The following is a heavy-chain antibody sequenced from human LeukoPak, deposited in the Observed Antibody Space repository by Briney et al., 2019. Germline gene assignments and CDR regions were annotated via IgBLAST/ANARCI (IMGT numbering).Heavy chain of an antibody. CDR1: GFTFSSYW. CDR3: ARDRSRWYY. D-gene: IGHD4-23*01. Sequence: GGALRLSCAASGFTFSSYWMSWVRQAPGKGVEWVANIKQDGSEKYYVDSVKGRFTISRDNAKNSLYLQMNSLRVEDTAVYYCARDRSRWYYWGQGTLVTVSS. J-gene: IGHJ4*02. CDR2: IKQDGSEK. V-gene: IGHV3-7*03.